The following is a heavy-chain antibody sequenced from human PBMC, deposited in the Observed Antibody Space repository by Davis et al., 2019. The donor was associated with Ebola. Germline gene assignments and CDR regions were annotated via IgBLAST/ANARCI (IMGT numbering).Heavy chain of an antibody. CDR2: VYYSGST. Sequence: SETLSLTCSVSGGSVGSDYWSWIRQSPGKGLEWIGYVYYSGSTDYNPSLKSRVTISVDTSKNQFSLKLSSVTAADTAVYYCARHGLQWLAQHWFDPWGQGTLVTVSS. D-gene: IGHD6-19*01. V-gene: IGHV4-59*08. CDR3: ARHGLQWLAQHWFDP. CDR1: GGSVGSDY. J-gene: IGHJ5*02.